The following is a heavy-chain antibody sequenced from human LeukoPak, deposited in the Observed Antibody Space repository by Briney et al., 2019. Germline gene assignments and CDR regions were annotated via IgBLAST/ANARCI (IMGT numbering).Heavy chain of an antibody. V-gene: IGHV3-30*02. CDR3: GTDSGSWNVESRYFDY. CDR2: IRHDGSNE. CDR1: GFTFRNYG. Sequence: GGALRVSCAASGFTFRNYGIHWVRQAPGKGLEWVAFIRHDGSNEYYADSVKGRFAISKDNSKNTVYLHMNSLRAEDTAVYYCGTDSGSWNVESRYFDYWGQGTLVTVSS. J-gene: IGHJ4*02. D-gene: IGHD6-13*01.